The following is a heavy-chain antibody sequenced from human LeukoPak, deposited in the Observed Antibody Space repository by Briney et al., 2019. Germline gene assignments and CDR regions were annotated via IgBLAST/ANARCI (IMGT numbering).Heavy chain of an antibody. J-gene: IGHJ5*02. CDR1: GYSVTNYG. CDR3: ARIGDYFIWIEP. D-gene: IGHD4-17*01. CDR2: IYPSASDT. V-gene: IGHV5-51*01. Sequence: GQSLKISSKGSGYSVTNYGIGWVRQMPGKGLEWMGIIYPSASDTRYSPYFQGHVTISADKSISTAYLQWSSLKASDTAMYYCARIGDYFIWIEPWGQGPLVTVSS.